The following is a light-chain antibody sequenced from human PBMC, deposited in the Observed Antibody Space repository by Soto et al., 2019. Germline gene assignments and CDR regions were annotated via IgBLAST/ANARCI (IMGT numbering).Light chain of an antibody. V-gene: IGKV1-5*01. CDR3: QTHNSYSQLN. CDR1: QSISSW. Sequence: DIQMAQSPAALSASVGDRFTGTCRASQSISSWLAWYQQKPGKAPKLLIYDASSLESGVPSRFSGSGSGTELTVTISPMKHDDFETYHSQTHNSYSQLNFGGRNKLDIK. J-gene: IGKJ4*01. CDR2: DAS.